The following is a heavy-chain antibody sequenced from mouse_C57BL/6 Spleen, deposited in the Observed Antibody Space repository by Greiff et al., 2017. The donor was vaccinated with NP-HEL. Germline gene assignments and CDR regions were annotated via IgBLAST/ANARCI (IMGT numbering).Heavy chain of an antibody. CDR3: ARNWVTTTGFDY. V-gene: IGHV2-2*01. CDR2: IWSGGST. CDR1: GFSLTSYG. Sequence: VMLVESGPGLVQPSQSLSITCTVSGFSLTSYGVHWVRQSPGKGLEWLGVIWSGGSTDYNAAFISRLSISKDNSKSQVFFKMNSLQADDTAIYYCARNWVTTTGFDYWGQGTTLTVSS. D-gene: IGHD2-2*01. J-gene: IGHJ2*01.